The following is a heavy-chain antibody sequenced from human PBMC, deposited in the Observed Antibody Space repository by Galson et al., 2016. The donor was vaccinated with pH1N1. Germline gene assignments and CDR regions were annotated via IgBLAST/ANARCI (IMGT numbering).Heavy chain of an antibody. CDR3: ASLTTRTTGDY. J-gene: IGHJ4*02. CDR1: GYSLTKYY. CDR2: VDPSNGGT. Sequence: SVKVSCKASGYSLTKYYVHWVRQAPGQGLEWMGVVDPSNGGTIYAQKFQGRVTMTVDRPTSTVDMEVNRLRSEDTAIYYCASLTTRTTGDYWGQGTLVSVST. V-gene: IGHV1-46*01. D-gene: IGHD3-22*01.